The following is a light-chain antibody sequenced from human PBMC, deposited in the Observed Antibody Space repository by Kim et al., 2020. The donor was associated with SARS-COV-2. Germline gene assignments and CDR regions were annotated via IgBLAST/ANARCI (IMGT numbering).Light chain of an antibody. J-gene: IGKJ4*01. CDR2: AAS. CDR1: QRISNY. V-gene: IGKV1-39*01. Sequence: DIQMTQSPSSLSASVGDRVSITCRASQRISNYVNWYQQKPGRAPKLLISAASSLQSGVPVRFSGGGSGTDFTLTISSLYPEDFATYYCQQSYSPLLTFGGGTKVDIK. CDR3: QQSYSPLLT.